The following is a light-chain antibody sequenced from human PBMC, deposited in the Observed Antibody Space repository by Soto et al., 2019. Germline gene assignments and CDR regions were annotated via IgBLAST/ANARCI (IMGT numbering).Light chain of an antibody. J-gene: IGKJ1*01. CDR3: QQYPKT. CDR1: QSVSSSY. V-gene: IGKV3-20*01. CDR2: GAS. Sequence: EIVLTQSPGTLSLSPGERATLSCRASQSVSSSYLAWYQQKPGQAPRLLIYGASSRATGIPDRFSGSGSGTDFPLPISRREPEVFAVYYCQQYPKTFGQGTKV.